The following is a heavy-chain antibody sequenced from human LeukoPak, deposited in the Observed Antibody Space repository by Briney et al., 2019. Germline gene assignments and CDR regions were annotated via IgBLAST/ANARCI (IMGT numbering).Heavy chain of an antibody. CDR2: INPNSGGA. V-gene: IGHV1-2*02. CDR3: ARGISGYSSGWYGGGYYYGMDV. CDR1: GYTFTGYY. D-gene: IGHD6-19*01. J-gene: IGHJ6*02. Sequence: GASVKVSCKASGYTFTGYYIHWVRQAPGQGLEWMGWINPNSGGANYAQKFQGRVTMTRDTSISTAYMELSRLRSDDTAVYYCARGISGYSSGWYGGGYYYGMDVWGQGTTVTVSS.